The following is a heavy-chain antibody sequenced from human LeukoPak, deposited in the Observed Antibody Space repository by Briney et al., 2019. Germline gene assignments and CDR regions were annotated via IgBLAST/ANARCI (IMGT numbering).Heavy chain of an antibody. J-gene: IGHJ4*02. CDR3: ARAEWELPYNDY. CDR1: GYTFTSYD. Sequence: ASVKVSCKASGYTFTSYDINWVRQATGQGLEWMGWMNPNSGNAGYAQKFQGRVTMTTDTSTSTAYMELRSLRSDDTAVYYCARAEWELPYNDYWGQGTLVTVSS. D-gene: IGHD1-26*01. V-gene: IGHV1-8*01. CDR2: MNPNSGNA.